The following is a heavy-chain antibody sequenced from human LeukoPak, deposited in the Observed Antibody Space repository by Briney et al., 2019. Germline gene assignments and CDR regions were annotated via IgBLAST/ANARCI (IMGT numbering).Heavy chain of an antibody. CDR2: IYYSGST. D-gene: IGHD6-13*01. Sequence: PSETLSLTCTVSGGSISSYYWSWIRQPPGKGLEWIGYIYYSGSTNYNPSLKSRVTISVDTSKNQFSLKLSSVTAADTAVYYCARGWEADSSSWLYYYYYYGMDVWGQGTTVTVSS. CDR1: GGSISSYY. V-gene: IGHV4-59*12. J-gene: IGHJ6*02. CDR3: ARGWEADSSSWLYYYYYYGMDV.